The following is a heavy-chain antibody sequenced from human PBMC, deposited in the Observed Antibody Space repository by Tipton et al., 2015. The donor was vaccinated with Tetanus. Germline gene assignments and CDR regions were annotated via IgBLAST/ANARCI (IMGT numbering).Heavy chain of an antibody. Sequence: QLVQSGAEVKKPGSSVKVSCKSSGGPFYKHGIDWVRQAPGQGLEWMGGIIPASGATNYAHKFQGRVTMTADASTTTVHMELSNLRSDDTAVYYCVRDRAAAGGSDYWGQGTLATV. CDR3: VRDRAAAGGSDY. CDR2: IIPASGAT. CDR1: GGPFYKHG. V-gene: IGHV1-69*01. D-gene: IGHD6-25*01. J-gene: IGHJ4*02.